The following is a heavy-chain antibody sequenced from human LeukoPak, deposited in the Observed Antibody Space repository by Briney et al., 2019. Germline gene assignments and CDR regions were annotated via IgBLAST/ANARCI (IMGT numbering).Heavy chain of an antibody. J-gene: IGHJ4*02. CDR2: FYIDGST. CDR3: ARDFSWRQFDY. CDR1: EFTLSNYA. D-gene: IGHD6-13*01. Sequence: GGSLRLSCTASEFTLSNYAMSWVRQAPGKGLEWVSVFYIDGSTYYVDSVRGRFTISRDDSKNTLYLQMNSLRAEDTAVYYCARDFSWRQFDYWGQGTLVTVAS. V-gene: IGHV3-53*01.